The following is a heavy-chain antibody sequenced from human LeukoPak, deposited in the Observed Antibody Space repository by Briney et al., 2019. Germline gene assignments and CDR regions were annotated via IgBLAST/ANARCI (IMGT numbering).Heavy chain of an antibody. Sequence: ASVKVSCKASGYTFTSYCISWVRQAPGQGLEWLGWISANSGNTNYAQKPQGRVTMTTDTSTSTAYMELRSLRSDDTAVYYCARDLYYYDSSGSDWAFDYWGQGTLVTVSS. CDR3: ARDLYYYDSSGSDWAFDY. CDR2: ISANSGNT. J-gene: IGHJ4*02. D-gene: IGHD3-22*01. CDR1: GYTFTSYC. V-gene: IGHV1-18*01.